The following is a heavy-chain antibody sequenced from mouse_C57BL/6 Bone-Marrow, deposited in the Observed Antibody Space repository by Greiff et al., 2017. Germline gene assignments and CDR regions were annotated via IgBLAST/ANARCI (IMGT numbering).Heavy chain of an antibody. D-gene: IGHD1-1*01. CDR2: IYPGSGST. CDR3: ARFCGHDYGSSYEDYAMDY. J-gene: IGHJ4*01. V-gene: IGHV1-55*01. Sequence: VQLQQPGAELVKPGASVKMSCKASGYTFTSYWITWVKQRPGQGLEWIGDIYPGSGSTNYNEKFKSKATLTVDTSSSTAYMQLSRLTSEDSAVYYCARFCGHDYGSSYEDYAMDYWGQGTSVTVSS. CDR1: GYTFTSYW.